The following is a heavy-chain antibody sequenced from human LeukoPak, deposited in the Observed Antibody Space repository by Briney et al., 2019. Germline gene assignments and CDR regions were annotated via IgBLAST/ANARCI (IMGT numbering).Heavy chain of an antibody. D-gene: IGHD1-14*01. V-gene: IGHV3-30*18. CDR1: GFTFSSYG. CDR2: ISYDGSNK. Sequence: GRSLRLSCAASGFTFSSYGMHWVRQAPGKGLEWVAVISYDGSNKYYADSVKGRFTISRDNSKNTLYLQMNSLRAEDTAVYYCAKDGDVRHKPGYFDYWGQGTLVTVSS. J-gene: IGHJ4*02. CDR3: AKDGDVRHKPGYFDY.